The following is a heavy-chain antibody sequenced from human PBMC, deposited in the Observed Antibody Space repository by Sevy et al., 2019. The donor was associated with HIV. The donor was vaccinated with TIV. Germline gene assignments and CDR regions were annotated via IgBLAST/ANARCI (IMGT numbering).Heavy chain of an antibody. V-gene: IGHV3-7*03. CDR3: ARGPQDYGSQSYYSPPYALEV. Sequence: GGSLRLSCAGSGFTFKNYWVTWVRQAPGKGLEWVANIKPDGSERNYVDSVRGRFTISRDNAKNSLYLQMGSLRADDTAVYYCARGPQDYGSQSYYSPPYALEVWGQGTTVTVSS. D-gene: IGHD3-10*01. CDR1: GFTFKNYW. J-gene: IGHJ6*02. CDR2: IKPDGSER.